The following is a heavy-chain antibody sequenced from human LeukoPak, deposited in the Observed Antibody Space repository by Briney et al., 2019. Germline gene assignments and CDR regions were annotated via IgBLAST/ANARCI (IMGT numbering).Heavy chain of an antibody. CDR2: ISYDGSNK. D-gene: IGHD3-10*01. CDR3: EARGVIINDY. CDR1: GFTFSSYG. Sequence: GGSLRLSCAASGFTFSSYGMHWVRQAPGKGLEWVALISYDGSNKYYADPVKGRFTISRDNSKNTLYLQMNSLRAEDTAVYYCEARGVIINDYWGQGTLVTVSS. V-gene: IGHV3-30*03. J-gene: IGHJ4*02.